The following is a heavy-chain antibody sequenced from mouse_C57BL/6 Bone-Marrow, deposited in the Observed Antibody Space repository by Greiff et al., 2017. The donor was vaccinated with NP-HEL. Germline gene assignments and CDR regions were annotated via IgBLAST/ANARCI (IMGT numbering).Heavy chain of an antibody. V-gene: IGHV1-76*01. Sequence: VQLQESGAELVRPGASVKLSCKASGYTFTDYYINWVKQRPGQGLEWIARIYPGSGNTYYNEKFKGKATLTAEKSSSTAYMQLSSLTSEDSAVYFCARDYSNPDYWGQGTTLTVSS. D-gene: IGHD2-5*01. CDR1: GYTFTDYY. CDR2: IYPGSGNT. CDR3: ARDYSNPDY. J-gene: IGHJ2*01.